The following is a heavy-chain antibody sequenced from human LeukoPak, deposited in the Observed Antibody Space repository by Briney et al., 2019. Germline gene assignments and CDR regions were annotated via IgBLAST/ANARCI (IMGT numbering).Heavy chain of an antibody. Sequence: SQTLSLTCTVSGGSFSSGSYYWSWIRQPAGKGLEWIGRIETSGSTNYNPSLKSRVTISVDTSKNQFSLKVSSVTAADTAVYYCAREGGYSYGDAPLHFDNWGQGTLVTVSS. V-gene: IGHV4-61*02. D-gene: IGHD5-18*01. CDR2: IETSGST. CDR3: AREGGYSYGDAPLHFDN. CDR1: GGSFSSGSYY. J-gene: IGHJ4*02.